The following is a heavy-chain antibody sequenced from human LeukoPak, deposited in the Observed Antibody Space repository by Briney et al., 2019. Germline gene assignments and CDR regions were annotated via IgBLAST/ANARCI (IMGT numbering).Heavy chain of an antibody. V-gene: IGHV3-30*18. Sequence: GGSLRLSCAASGFTFSSYGMHWVRQGPGKGLGWVAVISYDGSNKYYADSVKGRFTISRDNSKNTLYLQMNSVRAEDTAVYYCAKVASGGSCYDYWGQGTLVTVSS. CDR1: GFTFSSYG. J-gene: IGHJ4*02. CDR3: AKVASGGSCYDY. CDR2: ISYDGSNK. D-gene: IGHD2-15*01.